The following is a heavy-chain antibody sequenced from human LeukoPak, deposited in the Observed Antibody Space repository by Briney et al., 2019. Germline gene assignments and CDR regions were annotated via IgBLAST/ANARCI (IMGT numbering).Heavy chain of an antibody. CDR2: ISISGSTI. Sequence: GESLTLSCAVSGFTFRSYEMNWVRQPPGKGLEWVSYISISGSTIYYADSVKGRFTISRDNAKNSLYLQMNSLRAEDTAVYYCARDRIYCSGGSCYHNNWFDPWGQGTLVTVSS. D-gene: IGHD2-15*01. V-gene: IGHV3-48*03. CDR3: ARDRIYCSGGSCYHNNWFDP. J-gene: IGHJ5*02. CDR1: GFTFRSYE.